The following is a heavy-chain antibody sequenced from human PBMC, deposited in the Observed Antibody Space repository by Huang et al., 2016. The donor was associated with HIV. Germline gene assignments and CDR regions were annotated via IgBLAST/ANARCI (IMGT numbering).Heavy chain of an antibody. CDR2: IRAYNGQT. CDR3: ASDRGAVAGTSPGY. CDR1: GYTFTSYG. Sequence: QVQLVQSGAAVQTPGASVKVSCQASGYTFTSYGISWVRQAPGQGLEWIGWIRAYNGQTNNAKKLQCRVTMCTATSTSTADMELRSLRSEDTSVYYCASDRGAVAGTSPGYWGQGTLVTVSS. D-gene: IGHD6-19*01. J-gene: IGHJ4*02. V-gene: IGHV1-18*01.